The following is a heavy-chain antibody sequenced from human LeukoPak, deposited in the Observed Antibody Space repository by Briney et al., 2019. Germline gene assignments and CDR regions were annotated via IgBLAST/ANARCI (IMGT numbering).Heavy chain of an antibody. CDR2: INPNSGGT. D-gene: IGHD5-18*01. Sequence: ASVKVSCKASGYTFTDYFIHWVRQAPGQGLEWMGWINPNSGGTNYAQKFQGKVTMTSDTSISTVHMDLSRLRSDDTAVYYCARGVVDTAMATYYYYYMDVWGKGTTVTISS. CDR3: ARGVVDTAMATYYYYYMDV. CDR1: GYTFTDYF. V-gene: IGHV1-2*02. J-gene: IGHJ6*03.